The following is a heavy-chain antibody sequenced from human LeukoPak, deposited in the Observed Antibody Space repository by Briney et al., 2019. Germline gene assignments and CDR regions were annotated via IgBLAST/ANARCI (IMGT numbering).Heavy chain of an antibody. D-gene: IGHD1-26*01. Sequence: SETLSLTCTVSDGSISSSSYYWGWIRQPPGKGLEWIGSIYYSGSTYYNPSLKSRVTISVDTSENQFSLKLSSVTAADTAVYYCARLGGATPFDYWGQGTLVTVSS. CDR3: ARLGGATPFDY. CDR1: DGSISSSSYY. J-gene: IGHJ4*02. CDR2: IYYSGST. V-gene: IGHV4-39*01.